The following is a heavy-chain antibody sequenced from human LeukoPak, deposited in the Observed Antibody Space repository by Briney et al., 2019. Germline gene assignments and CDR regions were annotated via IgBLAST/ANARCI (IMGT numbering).Heavy chain of an antibody. V-gene: IGHV3-48*03. J-gene: IGHJ3*02. CDR3: ARGNGGHFDI. CDR1: GFTFSNYE. CDR2: ISSSGSTK. D-gene: IGHD2-8*01. Sequence: PGGSLRLSCVASGFTFSNYEMNWVRQAPGKGLEWVSYISSSGSTKHYTDSVKGRFTISRDNAKNSLYLQMNSLRAEDTAVYYCARGNGGHFDIWGQGTMVTVSS.